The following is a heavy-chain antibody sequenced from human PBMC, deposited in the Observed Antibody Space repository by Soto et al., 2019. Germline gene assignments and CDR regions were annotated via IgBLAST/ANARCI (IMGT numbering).Heavy chain of an antibody. D-gene: IGHD5-12*01. V-gene: IGHV5-51*01. CDR3: ARRAYTGNDGFDY. CDR1: GDRFINYW. CDR2: IYPGDSDT. J-gene: IGHJ4*02. Sequence: GESLKIACKGSGDRFINYWIGWVRQMPGKGLEWMGIIYPGDSDTRYSPSFQGLVTISADESINTAYLQWSSLKASDTAMYYCARRAYTGNDGFDYWGKGTLVTVSS.